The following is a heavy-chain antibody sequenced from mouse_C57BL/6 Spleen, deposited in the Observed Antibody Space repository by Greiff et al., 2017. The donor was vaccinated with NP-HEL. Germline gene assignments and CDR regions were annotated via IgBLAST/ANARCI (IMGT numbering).Heavy chain of an antibody. D-gene: IGHD1-1*01. CDR1: GYTFTSYW. Sequence: VQLQQPGAELVKPGASVKMSCKASGYTFTSYWITWVKQRPGQGLEWLGDIYPGSGSTNYNEKFTSKATLTVDTSSSTADMQLSSLTSEDSAVYYGARGDLRGAMDYWGQGTSVTVSS. CDR2: IYPGSGST. CDR3: ARGDLRGAMDY. V-gene: IGHV1-55*01. J-gene: IGHJ4*01.